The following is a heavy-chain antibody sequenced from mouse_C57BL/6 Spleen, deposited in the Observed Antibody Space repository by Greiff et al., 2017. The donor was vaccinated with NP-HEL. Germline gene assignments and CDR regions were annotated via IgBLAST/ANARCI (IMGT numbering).Heavy chain of an antibody. CDR1: GYTFTSYW. CDR2: IDPSDSYT. V-gene: IGHV1-69*01. Sequence: QVQLKQPGAELVMPGASVKLSCKASGYTFTSYWMHWVKQRPGQGLEWIGEIDPSDSYTNYNQKFKGKSTLTVDKSSSTAYMQLSSLTSEDSAVYYCARRGYDSYFDYWGQGTTLTVSS. J-gene: IGHJ2*01. CDR3: ARRGYDSYFDY. D-gene: IGHD2-4*01.